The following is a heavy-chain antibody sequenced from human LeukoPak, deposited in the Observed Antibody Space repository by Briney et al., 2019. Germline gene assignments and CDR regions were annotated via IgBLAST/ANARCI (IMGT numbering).Heavy chain of an antibody. D-gene: IGHD4-17*01. CDR1: GGSISSYY. J-gene: IGHJ5*02. Sequence: SETLSLTCTVSGGSISSYYWSWIRQPPGKGLEWIGYIYYSGSTNYNPSLKSRVTISVDTSKNQFPLKLSSVTAADTAVYYCARDKTVRGWFDPWGQGTLVTVSS. V-gene: IGHV4-59*01. CDR3: ARDKTVRGWFDP. CDR2: IYYSGST.